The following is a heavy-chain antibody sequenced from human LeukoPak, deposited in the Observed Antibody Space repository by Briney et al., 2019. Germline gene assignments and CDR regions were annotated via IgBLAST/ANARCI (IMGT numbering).Heavy chain of an antibody. CDR2: INHSGGT. V-gene: IGHV4-34*01. D-gene: IGHD5-18*01. CDR3: AREGYSYGTGGYFGL. CDR1: GGSFSGYY. Sequence: PSETLSLTCAVYGGSFSGYYWSWIRQTPGKGQEWIGEINHSGGTIYNPSLKSRVTMAVDTFKNQFSLKLSSVTAADTAVYYCAREGYSYGTGGYFGLWGRGTLVTVSS. J-gene: IGHJ2*01.